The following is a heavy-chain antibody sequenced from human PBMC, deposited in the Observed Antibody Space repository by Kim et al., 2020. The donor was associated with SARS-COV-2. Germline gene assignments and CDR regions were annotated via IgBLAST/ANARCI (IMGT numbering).Heavy chain of an antibody. J-gene: IGHJ3*02. D-gene: IGHD6-19*01. CDR3: ARALRMYSSGWYAGHDAFDI. CDR2: INAGNGNT. V-gene: IGHV1-3*01. Sequence: ASVKVSCKASGYTFTSYAMHWVRQAPGQRLEWMGWINAGNGNTKYSQKFQGRVTITRDTSASTAYMELSSLRSEDTAVYYCARALRMYSSGWYAGHDAFDIWGQGTMVTVSS. CDR1: GYTFTSYA.